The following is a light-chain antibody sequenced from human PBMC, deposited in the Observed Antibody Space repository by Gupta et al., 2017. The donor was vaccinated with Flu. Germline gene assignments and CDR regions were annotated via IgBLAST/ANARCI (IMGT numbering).Light chain of an antibody. CDR1: QRISIS. V-gene: IGKV1-39*01. Sequence: PSYLSASVGYRVTISCRASQRISISLNWYQQKPGKAPTLLIFAASRVKSGVPSRFSGSGSGTDFTLTISSRQPEDFATYYCQQNHNTLSTFGHGTNVDIK. CDR2: AAS. J-gene: IGKJ3*01. CDR3: QQNHNTLST.